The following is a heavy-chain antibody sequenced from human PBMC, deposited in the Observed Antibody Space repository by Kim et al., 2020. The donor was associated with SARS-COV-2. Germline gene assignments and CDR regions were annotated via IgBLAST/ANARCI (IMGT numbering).Heavy chain of an antibody. CDR2: ISSSSSYI. CDR3: ASTFFGSSSGWSAG. Sequence: GGSLRLSCAASGFTFSSYSMNWVRQAPGKGLEWVSSISSSSSYIYYADSVKGRFTISRDNAKNSLYLQMNSLRAEDTAVYYCASTFFGSSSGWSAGWGQGALVTVSS. V-gene: IGHV3-21*01. J-gene: IGHJ4*02. CDR1: GFTFSSYS. D-gene: IGHD6-19*01.